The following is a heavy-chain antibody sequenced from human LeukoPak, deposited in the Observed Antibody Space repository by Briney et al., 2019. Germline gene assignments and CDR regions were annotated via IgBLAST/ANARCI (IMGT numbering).Heavy chain of an antibody. Sequence: GGSLRLSCAASGFTFSSYWMSWVRQAPGKRLQWVANIKEDGSEKYYVASVKGRFTISRDNAKNSLYLQMNSLRAEDTAVYYCARQLLRYFDWLYFEHGGQGTRVTV. CDR2: IKEDGSEK. CDR3: ARQLLRYFDWLYFEH. J-gene: IGHJ4*02. D-gene: IGHD3-9*01. CDR1: GFTFSSYW. V-gene: IGHV3-7*03.